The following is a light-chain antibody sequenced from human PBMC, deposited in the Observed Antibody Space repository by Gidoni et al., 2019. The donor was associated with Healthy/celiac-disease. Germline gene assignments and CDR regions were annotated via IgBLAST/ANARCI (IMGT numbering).Light chain of an antibody. J-gene: IGKJ2*01. CDR1: QDINNF. CDR3: QQYDNLPSYT. CDR2: DAS. V-gene: IGKV1-33*01. Sequence: DIQMTQSPSSLSASVGDRVTITCQASQDINNFLNWYQQKPGKAPRLLIYDASNLETGVPSRFSGSGSGTHFTFTISGLQPEDIATYYCQQYDNLPSYTFGQXTKLEIK.